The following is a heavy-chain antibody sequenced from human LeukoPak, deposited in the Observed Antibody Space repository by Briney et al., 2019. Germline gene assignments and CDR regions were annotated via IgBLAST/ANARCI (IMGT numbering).Heavy chain of an antibody. CDR2: ISGGGGNT. CDR1: GFTFSSYA. D-gene: IGHD3-22*01. V-gene: IGHV3-23*01. CDR3: AKVDDSGGYFDY. J-gene: IGHJ4*02. Sequence: PGGSLRLSCAASGFTFSSYAMSWVRQAPGKGLEWVSAISGGGGNTYYAYSVKGRFTISRDNSKNTLYLQMNSLRAEDTAVYYCAKVDDSGGYFDYWGQGTLVTVSS.